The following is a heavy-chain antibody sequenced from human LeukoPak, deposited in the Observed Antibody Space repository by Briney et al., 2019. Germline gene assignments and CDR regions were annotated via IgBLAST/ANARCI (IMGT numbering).Heavy chain of an antibody. CDR1: GFIFSHYG. CDR2: IQNDASTE. CDR3: ARELSQIVWGGLDY. Sequence: PGGSLRLSCAASGFIFSHYGMQWVRQAPGKGLEWVAVIQNDASTENFADSVKGRFTISRDNSKNTVFLQMNSLRVEDTAVYYCARELSQIVWGGLDYGGQGTLVSVSS. V-gene: IGHV3-30*12. D-gene: IGHD2-21*01. J-gene: IGHJ4*02.